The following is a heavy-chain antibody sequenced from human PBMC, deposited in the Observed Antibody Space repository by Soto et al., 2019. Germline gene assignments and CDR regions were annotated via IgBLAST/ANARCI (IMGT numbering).Heavy chain of an antibody. CDR1: GYTFTNYA. J-gene: IGHJ4*02. Sequence: QVQLVQSGAEVKKPGASVKVSCKASGYTFTNYAIHWVRQAPGQRLEWMGWINAGKGSTKYSQRFQGRFQRRVTFTRDISATTAYMELSSLTSEDTAVYYCVRSPGYSSGWAVFDHWGQGTLVTVSS. V-gene: IGHV1-3*01. CDR3: VRSPGYSSGWAVFDH. D-gene: IGHD6-19*01. CDR2: INAGKGST.